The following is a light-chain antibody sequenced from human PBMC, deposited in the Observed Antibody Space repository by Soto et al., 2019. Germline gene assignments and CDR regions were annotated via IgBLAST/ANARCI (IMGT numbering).Light chain of an antibody. Sequence: DIVMAQSPLSLPVTPGEPASISCRSSQILLHSNGYIYLDWFLQKPGQSPQLLIYLGSNRASGVPDRFSGSGSGTDFTLKISRVEAEDVGVYYCMQALQTPITFGQGTRLEI. CDR3: MQALQTPIT. V-gene: IGKV2-28*01. CDR2: LGS. J-gene: IGKJ5*01. CDR1: QILLHSNGYIY.